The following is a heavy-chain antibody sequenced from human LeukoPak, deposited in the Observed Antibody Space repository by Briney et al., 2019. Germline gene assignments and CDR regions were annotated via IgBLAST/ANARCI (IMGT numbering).Heavy chain of an antibody. CDR1: GYTFINFG. V-gene: IGHV1-18*01. J-gene: IGHJ4*02. CDR3: ARDGTSTDDY. Sequence: ASVKVSCKTSGYTFINFGINWVRQAPGQGLEWMGWISGNNDNPNYGQKFQGRFTVTTDSSTSTAYMELRNLRFDDTAVYYCARDGTSTDDYWGQGTLVTVSS. CDR2: ISGNNDNP. D-gene: IGHD2-2*01.